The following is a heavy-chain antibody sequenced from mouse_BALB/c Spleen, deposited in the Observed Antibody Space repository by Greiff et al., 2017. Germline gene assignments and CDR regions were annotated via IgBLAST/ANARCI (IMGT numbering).Heavy chain of an antibody. V-gene: IGHV5-6*01. D-gene: IGHD1-2*01. J-gene: IGHJ4*01. CDR1: GFTFSSYG. CDR2: ISSGGSYT. CDR3: ARLGLRLRAMDY. Sequence: EVQRVESGGDLVKPGGSLKLSCAASGFTFSSYGMSWVRQTPDKRLEWVATISSGGSYTYYPDSVKGRFPISRDNAKNTLYLQMSSLKSEDTAMYYCARLGLRLRAMDYWGQGTSVTVSS.